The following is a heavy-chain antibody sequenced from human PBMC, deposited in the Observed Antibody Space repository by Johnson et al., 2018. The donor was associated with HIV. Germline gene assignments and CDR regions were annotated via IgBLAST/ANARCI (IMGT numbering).Heavy chain of an antibody. CDR1: GFSFDDYA. CDR2: IYSGGST. J-gene: IGHJ3*02. V-gene: IGHV3-66*02. CDR3: ASSESFGAFDI. Sequence: VQLVESGGVVVQPGGSLRLSCAASGFSFDDYAMHWVRQVPGRGLEWVSVIYSGGSTYYTDSVKGRFTSSRDNSKNTLYLQMNSLRAEDTAVYYCASSESFGAFDIWGRGTMVTVSS. D-gene: IGHD1-26*01.